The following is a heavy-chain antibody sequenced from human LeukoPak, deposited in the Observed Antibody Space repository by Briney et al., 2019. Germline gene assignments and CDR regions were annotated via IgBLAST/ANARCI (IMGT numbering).Heavy chain of an antibody. CDR1: GGSISSSSYY. CDR3: ASANRAAAGTGYFDY. CDR2: IYYSGST. D-gene: IGHD6-13*01. V-gene: IGHV4-39*07. J-gene: IGHJ4*02. Sequence: KTSETLSLTCTVSGGSISSSSYYWGWIRQPPGKGLEWIGSIYYSGSTYYNPSLKSRVTISVDTSKNQFSLKLSSVTAADTAVYYCASANRAAAGTGYFDYWGQGTLVTVSS.